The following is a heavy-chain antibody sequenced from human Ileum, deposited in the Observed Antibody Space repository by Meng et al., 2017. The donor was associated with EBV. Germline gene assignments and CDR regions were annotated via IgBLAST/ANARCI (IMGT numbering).Heavy chain of an antibody. CDR1: RDSISNSDHY. Sequence: HLQGPDPGLGKRLGPLSLQCSVSRDSISNSDHYWHGVRRSPGKGREWIASIYRSGSSYFDPSLKSRVSLSLDTSKNQFSLKLSSVTAADTALYYCARDPAYPRGLFDSWGQGILVTVSS. J-gene: IGHJ4*02. V-gene: IGHV4-39*07. CDR2: IYRSGSS. D-gene: IGHD3-10*01. CDR3: ARDPAYPRGLFDS.